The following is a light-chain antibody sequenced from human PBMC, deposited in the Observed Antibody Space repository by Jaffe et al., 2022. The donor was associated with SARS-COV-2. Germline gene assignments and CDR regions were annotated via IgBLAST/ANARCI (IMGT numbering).Light chain of an antibody. J-gene: IGLJ3*02. V-gene: IGLV2-14*03. CDR2: DVF. CDR1: TSDVGAYDY. Sequence: QSALTQPASVSGSPGQSITISCTGTTSDVGAYDYVSWYQQYPDKAPKLIIYDVFNRPSGVSNRFSASKSGNTASLTISGLQADDEADYYCSSYRSGSTLVVFGGGTKLTVL. CDR3: SSYRSGSTLVV.